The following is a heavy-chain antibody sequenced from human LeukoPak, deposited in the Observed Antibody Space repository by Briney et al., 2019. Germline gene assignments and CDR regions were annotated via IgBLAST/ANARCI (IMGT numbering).Heavy chain of an antibody. D-gene: IGHD3-22*01. J-gene: IGHJ5*02. Sequence: PGRSLRLSCTASGFTFGDYAMSWFRQAPGKGLEWVGFIRSKAYGGTTEYAASVKGRFTISRDDSKSIAYLQMNSLKTEDTAVYYCTRWGYYDSSGPNWFDPWGQGTLVTVSS. CDR3: TRWGYYDSSGPNWFDP. CDR1: GFTFGDYA. CDR2: IRSKAYGGTT. V-gene: IGHV3-49*03.